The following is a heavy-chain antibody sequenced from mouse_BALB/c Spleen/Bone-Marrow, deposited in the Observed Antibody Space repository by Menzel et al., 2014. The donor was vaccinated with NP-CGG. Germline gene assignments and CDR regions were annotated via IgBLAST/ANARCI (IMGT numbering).Heavy chain of an antibody. CDR1: GYAFSSYW. D-gene: IGHD2-14*01. CDR2: IYPGDGDT. Sequence: VNVVESRAELVRPGSSVKISCKASGYAFSSYWMNWVKQRPGQGLEWIGQIYPGDGDTNYNGNFKDKATLTVDRSSSAAFMQLSSLTSEDSAVYFCARWYRDPHFAMDYWGPGTSVTVSS. CDR3: ARWYRDPHFAMDY. V-gene: IGHV1-80*01. J-gene: IGHJ4*01.